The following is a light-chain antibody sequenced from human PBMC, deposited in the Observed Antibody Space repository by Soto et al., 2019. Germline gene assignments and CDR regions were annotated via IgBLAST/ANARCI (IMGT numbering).Light chain of an antibody. V-gene: IGKV1-39*01. CDR2: AAS. Sequence: DIQMTPSPSSLSASVRDRVTITCRASQSISSSLNCYQQKPGKAPILLICAASTLRSGVPSRFSGSGSGTDFSLTTSSLQPEDFATYCCQQTYSSPHAFGQGTKLEIK. CDR1: QSISSS. CDR3: QQTYSSPHA. J-gene: IGKJ2*01.